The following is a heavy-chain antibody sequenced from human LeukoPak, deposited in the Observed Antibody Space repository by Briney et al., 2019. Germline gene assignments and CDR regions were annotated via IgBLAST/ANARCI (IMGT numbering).Heavy chain of an antibody. D-gene: IGHD5-18*01. CDR3: VAAGECSYGCPGS. V-gene: IGHV3-74*01. CDR1: RSFS. J-gene: IGHJ5*02. CDR2: NNVYMKTT. Sequence: PGGSLRLSCAARSFSMHLVRKAPGKGLVWVSQNNVYMKTTNYTDSVKGRFTISRDKAKNTVYLQMNSLRAEDTAVYFCVAAGECSYGCPGSWGQGTLVTVSS.